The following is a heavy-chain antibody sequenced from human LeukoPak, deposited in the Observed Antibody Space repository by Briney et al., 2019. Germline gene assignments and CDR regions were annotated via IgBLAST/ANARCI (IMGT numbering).Heavy chain of an antibody. V-gene: IGHV4-39*07. CDR3: ARGGGDYYMDV. D-gene: IGHD3-16*01. Sequence: PSETLSLTCTVSGGSISSSSYYWGWIRQPPGKGLEWIGSIYYSGSTYYNPSLKSRVTISVDTSKNQFSLRLSSVTAADTAVYYCARGGGDYYMDVWDKGTTVTVSS. CDR2: IYYSGST. J-gene: IGHJ6*03. CDR1: GGSISSSSYY.